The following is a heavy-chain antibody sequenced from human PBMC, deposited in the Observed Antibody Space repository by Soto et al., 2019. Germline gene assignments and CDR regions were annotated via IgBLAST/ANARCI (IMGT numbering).Heavy chain of an antibody. Sequence: EVQMVESGGGLVQPGGSLRLSCEVSGLTFSKFEMTWVRQAPGQGLEWVSSISSDGATIYYADSVKGRFTISRDNDKNLLYLQMNSLKGEDTATYYCVRVGIVARPYSGQGTPVTVSS. CDR3: VRVGIVARPY. D-gene: IGHD2-21*01. V-gene: IGHV3-48*03. J-gene: IGHJ4*02. CDR2: ISSDGATI. CDR1: GLTFSKFE.